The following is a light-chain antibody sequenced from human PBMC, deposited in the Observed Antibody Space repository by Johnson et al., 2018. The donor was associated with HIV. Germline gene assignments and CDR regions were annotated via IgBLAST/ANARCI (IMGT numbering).Light chain of an antibody. J-gene: IGLJ1*01. CDR1: SSNIGNNY. V-gene: IGLV1-51*02. Sequence: QSVLTQPPSVSAAPGQKVTISCSGSSSNIGNNYVSWYQQLPGTAPKLLIYENDKRRSGIPDRFSGSKSGTSATLDITGLQTGDEADYYCGTWDNSLSAHFVFGSGTKITVL. CDR3: GTWDNSLSAHFV. CDR2: END.